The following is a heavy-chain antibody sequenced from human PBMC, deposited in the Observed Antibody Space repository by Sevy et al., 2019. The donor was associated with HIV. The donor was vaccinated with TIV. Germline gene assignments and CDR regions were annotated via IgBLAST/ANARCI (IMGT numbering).Heavy chain of an antibody. CDR2: FDPEDGET. CDR3: AITKDYYDNSDYPFDY. D-gene: IGHD3-22*01. CDR1: GYTLTKLS. V-gene: IGHV1-24*01. Sequence: ASVKVSCKVSGYTLTKLSMHWVRQAPGKGLEWMGTFDPEDGETIYSQKFQGRVTMTEDTSIDTAYMELSSLRSEDTAVFYCAITKDYYDNSDYPFDYWGQGTLVTVSS. J-gene: IGHJ4*02.